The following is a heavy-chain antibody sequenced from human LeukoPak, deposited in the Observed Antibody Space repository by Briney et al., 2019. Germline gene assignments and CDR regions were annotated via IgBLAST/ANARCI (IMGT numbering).Heavy chain of an antibody. Sequence: ASVKVSCKASGYTFTGYYMHWVRQAPGQGLEWMGWINPNSGGTNYAQKLQGRVTMTTDTSTSTVYMELRSLRSDDTAVYYCARATYYYDSSGYAFDIWGQGTMVTVSS. V-gene: IGHV1-2*02. CDR1: GYTFTGYY. J-gene: IGHJ3*02. D-gene: IGHD3-22*01. CDR2: INPNSGGT. CDR3: ARATYYYDSSGYAFDI.